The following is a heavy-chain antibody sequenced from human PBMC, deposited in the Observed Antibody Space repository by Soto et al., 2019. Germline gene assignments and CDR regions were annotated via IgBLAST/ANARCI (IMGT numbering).Heavy chain of an antibody. CDR3: GKILSCSDGVCPDTIDY. CDR2: ISYAGSKK. D-gene: IGHD2-8*01. Sequence: QVQLVESGGGGVQPGRSLRLSCAASGFVFSIYGMHWVRQAPGKGLEWVADISYAGSKKHCADSVQGRFTSARDKSRNTLYLQMTSPRAEDTAVYYCGKILSCSDGVCPDTIDYWGQGTLVTVSS. V-gene: IGHV3-30*18. CDR1: GFVFSIYG. J-gene: IGHJ4*02.